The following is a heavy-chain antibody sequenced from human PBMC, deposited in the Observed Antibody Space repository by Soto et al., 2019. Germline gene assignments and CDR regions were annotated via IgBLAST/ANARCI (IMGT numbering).Heavy chain of an antibody. Sequence: QVQLVQSGAEVKKPGASVKISCEASGYSFTSQYVHWVRQAPGQGLEWMGIINPNGGSTTYAQKSRGRAPMAGDTPRSTGSLGAGRLQSEGTAVYYWAGEQWLRPGGGGTEPLDIWGQGTMVTVAS. CDR1: GYSFTSQY. V-gene: IGHV1-46*03. CDR3: AGEQWLRPGGGGTEPLDI. CDR2: INPNGGST. J-gene: IGHJ3*02. D-gene: IGHD5-12*01.